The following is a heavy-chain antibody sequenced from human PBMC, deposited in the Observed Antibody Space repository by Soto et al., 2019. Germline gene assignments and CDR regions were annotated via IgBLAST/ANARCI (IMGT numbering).Heavy chain of an antibody. Sequence: GASVKVCCKASGYTFTSYGISWVRQAPGQGLEWMGWISAYNGNTNYAQKLQGRVTMTTDTSTSTAYMELRSLRSDDTAVYYCARVPDYYGSGSYSAEGPPNNWFDPWGHGTLVTVSS. J-gene: IGHJ5*02. CDR3: ARVPDYYGSGSYSAEGPPNNWFDP. CDR1: GYTFTSYG. V-gene: IGHV1-18*01. D-gene: IGHD3-10*01. CDR2: ISAYNGNT.